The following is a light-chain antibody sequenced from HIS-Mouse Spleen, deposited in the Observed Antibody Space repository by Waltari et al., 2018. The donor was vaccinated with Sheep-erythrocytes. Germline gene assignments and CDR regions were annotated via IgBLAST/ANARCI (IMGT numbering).Light chain of an antibody. J-gene: IGKJ4*01. CDR1: QSVLYSSNNKNY. CDR3: QQYYSTLLT. CDR2: WAS. V-gene: IGKV4-1*01. Sequence: DIVMTQSPDSLAVSLGERATINCKSSQSVLYSSNNKNYLAWYQQKPGQPSKLPIYWASTRESGVPDRFSGSGSGTDFTLTISSLQAEDVAVYYCQQYYSTLLTFGGGTKVEIK.